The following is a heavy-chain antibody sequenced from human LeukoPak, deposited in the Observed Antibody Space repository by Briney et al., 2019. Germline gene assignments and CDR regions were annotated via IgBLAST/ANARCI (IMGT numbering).Heavy chain of an antibody. Sequence: GASVKVSCKASGYTFTGYYMHWVRQAPGQGLEWMGRINPNSGGTNYAQKFQGRVTMTRDTSISTAYMELSRLRSDDTAVYYCRQTRLSLSDAFDNWGQGTMVTVSS. D-gene: IGHD3-16*02. CDR2: INPNSGGT. V-gene: IGHV1-2*06. CDR3: RQTRLSLSDAFDN. CDR1: GYTFTGYY. J-gene: IGHJ3*02.